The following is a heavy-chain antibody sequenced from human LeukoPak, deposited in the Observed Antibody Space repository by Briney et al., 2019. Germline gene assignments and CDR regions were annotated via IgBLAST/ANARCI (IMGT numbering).Heavy chain of an antibody. CDR3: ARVSWELTFDY. J-gene: IGHJ4*02. Sequence: AGGSLRLSCAASGFPFSSYSMSWVRQAPGKGLEWVANIKQDGSEKYYVDSVKGRFTISRDNAKNSLYLRMNSLRAEDTAVYYCARVSWELTFDYWGQGTLVTVSS. V-gene: IGHV3-7*01. CDR2: IKQDGSEK. D-gene: IGHD1-26*01. CDR1: GFPFSSYS.